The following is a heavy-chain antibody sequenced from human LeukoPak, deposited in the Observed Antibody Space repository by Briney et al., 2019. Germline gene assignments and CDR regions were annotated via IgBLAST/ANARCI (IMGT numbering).Heavy chain of an antibody. D-gene: IGHD3-9*01. J-gene: IGHJ4*02. CDR3: ARGGERYFDWLSTPFDY. CDR1: GFTFSSYW. V-gene: IGHV3-7*01. CDR2: IKQDGSEK. Sequence: GGSLRLSCAASGFTFSSYWMSWVRQAPGKGLEWVANIKQDGSEKYYVDSVKGRFTISRDNAKNSLYLQMNSLRAEDTAVYYCARGGERYFDWLSTPFDYWGQGTLVTVSS.